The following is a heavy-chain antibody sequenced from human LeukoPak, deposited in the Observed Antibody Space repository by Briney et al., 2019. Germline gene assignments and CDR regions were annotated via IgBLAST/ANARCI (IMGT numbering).Heavy chain of an antibody. CDR3: ARVSYYGSGTNFDY. V-gene: IGHV3-48*01. Sequence: GGSLRLSCAASGFTFSTYWMTWVRQAPGKGLEWVSYISSSSSAIYYADSVKGRFTISRDNAKNSLYLQMNSLRAEDTAVYYCARVSYYGSGTNFDYWGQGTLVTVSS. CDR2: ISSSSSAI. J-gene: IGHJ4*02. CDR1: GFTFSTYW. D-gene: IGHD3-10*01.